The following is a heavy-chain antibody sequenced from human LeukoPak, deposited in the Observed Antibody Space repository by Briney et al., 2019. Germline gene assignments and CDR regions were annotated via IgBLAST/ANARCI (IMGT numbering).Heavy chain of an antibody. J-gene: IGHJ6*03. CDR3: ARDLDDILTGSIVFNYYYMDV. V-gene: IGHV1-18*01. CDR2: ISAYNGNT. Sequence: GASVKVSCKASGYTFTSYGISWVRQPPGQGLEWMGWISAYNGNTNYAQKLQGRVTMTTDTSTSTAYMELRSLRSDDTAVYYCARDLDDILTGSIVFNYYYMDVWGKETTVTVSS. D-gene: IGHD3-9*01. CDR1: GYTFTSYG.